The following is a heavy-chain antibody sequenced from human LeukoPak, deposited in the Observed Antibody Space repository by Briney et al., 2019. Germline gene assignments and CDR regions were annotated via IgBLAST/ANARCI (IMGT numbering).Heavy chain of an antibody. CDR3: ARGRGVATIFKGYYYYYYMDV. CDR1: GGSFSGYY. V-gene: IGHV4-34*01. Sequence: SETLSLTCAVYGGSFSGYYWSWIRQPPGKGLEWIGEINHSGSTNYNPSLKSRVTISVDTSKNQFSLKLSSVTAADTAVYYCARGRGVATIFKGYYYYYYMDVWGKGTTVTVSS. J-gene: IGHJ6*03. CDR2: INHSGST. D-gene: IGHD5-12*01.